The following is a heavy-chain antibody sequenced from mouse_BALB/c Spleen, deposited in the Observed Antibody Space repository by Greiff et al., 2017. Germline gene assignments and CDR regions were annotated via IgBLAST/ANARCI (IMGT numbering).Heavy chain of an antibody. CDR1: GFTFSSYA. D-gene: IGHD1-2*01. Sequence: EVHLVESGGGLVKPGGSLKLSCAASGFTFSSYAMSWVRQTPEKRLEWVASISSGGSTYYPDSVKGRFTISRDNARNILYLQMSSLRSEDTAMYYCARGPITSGYFDVWGAGTTVTVSS. V-gene: IGHV5-6-5*01. J-gene: IGHJ1*01. CDR3: ARGPITSGYFDV. CDR2: ISSGGST.